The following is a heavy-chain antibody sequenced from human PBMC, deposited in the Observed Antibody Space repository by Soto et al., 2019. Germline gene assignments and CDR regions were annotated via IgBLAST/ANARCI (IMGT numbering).Heavy chain of an antibody. CDR1: GGTFSSYA. V-gene: IGHV1-69*13. CDR3: ASPSMVYAKYYYYYGMDV. J-gene: IGHJ6*02. Sequence: SVKVSCKASGGTFSSYAISWVRQAPGQGLEWMGGIIPIFGTANYAQKFQGRVTITADESTSTAYMELSSLRSEDTAVYYCASPSMVYAKYYYYYGMDVWGQGTTVTVSS. D-gene: IGHD2-8*01. CDR2: IIPIFGTA.